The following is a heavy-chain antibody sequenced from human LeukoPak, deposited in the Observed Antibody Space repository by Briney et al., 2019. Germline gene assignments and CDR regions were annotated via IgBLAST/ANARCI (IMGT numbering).Heavy chain of an antibody. CDR1: GFTFTSYG. CDR3: AIDLHDSSGYSLDY. D-gene: IGHD3-22*01. Sequence: PGGSLRLSCAASGFTFTSYGMHWVRQAPGKGLEWAAVIWYDGSNKYYADSVKGRFTISRDNSKNTLYMQMNSLRAEDTAVYYCAIDLHDSSGYSLDYWGQGTLVTVSS. V-gene: IGHV3-33*01. J-gene: IGHJ4*02. CDR2: IWYDGSNK.